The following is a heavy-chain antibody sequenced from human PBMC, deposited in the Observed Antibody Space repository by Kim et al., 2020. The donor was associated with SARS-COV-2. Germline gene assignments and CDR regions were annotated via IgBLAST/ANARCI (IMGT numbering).Heavy chain of an antibody. CDR3: AAKRGLV. Sequence: NSGNTGYAQKFQGRVTMTRNTSISTAYMELSSVRSEDTAVYYCAAKRGLVWGHGTMVTVSS. J-gene: IGHJ3*01. CDR2: NSGNT. D-gene: IGHD3-10*01. V-gene: IGHV1-8*01.